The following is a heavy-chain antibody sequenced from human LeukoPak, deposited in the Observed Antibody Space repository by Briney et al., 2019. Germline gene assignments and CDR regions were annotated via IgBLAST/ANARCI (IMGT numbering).Heavy chain of an antibody. V-gene: IGHV5-51*01. D-gene: IGHD5/OR15-5a*01. CDR2: IYPVDSDT. Sequence: GESLKISCKGSGYSFTTYWIGWVRQMPGKGLEWMGIIYPVDSDTRYSPSFQGQVTISADKSISTAYLQWSSLKASDTAMYYYARRVIVSTISGWDYFDYWAQGTLVTVSS. CDR1: GYSFTTYW. CDR3: ARRVIVSTISGWDYFDY. J-gene: IGHJ4*02.